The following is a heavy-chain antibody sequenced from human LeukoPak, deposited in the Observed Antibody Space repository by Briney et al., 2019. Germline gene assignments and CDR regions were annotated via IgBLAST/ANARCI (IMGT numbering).Heavy chain of an antibody. V-gene: IGHV1-2*06. CDR2: INPNSGGT. D-gene: IGHD3-10*01. Sequence: VSVKVSCKASGYTFTGYYMHWVRQAPGQGLEWMGRINPNSGGTNYAQKFQGRVTMTRDTSISTAYTELSRLRSDDTAVYYCARDGGDLWSGESYYFDYWGQGTLVTVSP. CDR3: ARDGGDLWSGESYYFDY. J-gene: IGHJ4*02. CDR1: GYTFTGYY.